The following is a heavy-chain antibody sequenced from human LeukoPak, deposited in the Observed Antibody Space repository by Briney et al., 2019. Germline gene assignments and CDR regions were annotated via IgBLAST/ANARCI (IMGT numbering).Heavy chain of an antibody. CDR1: GFTFSSYS. CDR3: ARASTMTGNRFDY. J-gene: IGHJ4*02. CDR2: ISSSSSYI. D-gene: IGHD1-14*01. Sequence: PGGSLRLSCAASGFTFSSYSMNWVRQAPGKGLEWVSSISSSSSYIYYADSVKGRFTISRDNSKNTLYLQMNSLRAEDTAVYYCARASTMTGNRFDYWGQGTLVTVSS. V-gene: IGHV3-21*01.